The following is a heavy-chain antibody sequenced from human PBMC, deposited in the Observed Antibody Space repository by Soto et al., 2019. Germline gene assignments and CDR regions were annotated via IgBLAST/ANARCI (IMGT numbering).Heavy chain of an antibody. Sequence: PGGSLRLSCAASGFTFSSYSMNWVRQAPGKGLEWVSSISSSSSYIYYADPVKGRFTISRDNAKNSLYLQMNSLRAEDTAVYYCASFEYYYDSSGSRPYAFDIWGQGTMVTVSS. J-gene: IGHJ3*02. CDR2: ISSSSSYI. V-gene: IGHV3-21*01. D-gene: IGHD3-22*01. CDR3: ASFEYYYDSSGSRPYAFDI. CDR1: GFTFSSYS.